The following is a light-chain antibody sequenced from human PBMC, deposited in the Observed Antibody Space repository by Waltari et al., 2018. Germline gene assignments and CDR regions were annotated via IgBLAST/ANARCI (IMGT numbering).Light chain of an antibody. Sequence: EIVMTQSPVTLSVSPGERATLSCRASQSVSNNLAWFQQKPGQAPRLLIYGASTRATTIPARFSGGGSGTEFTLTISSLQSEDFAVYYCQQYNKWPRTFGPGTTVEVK. CDR2: GAS. CDR1: QSVSNN. V-gene: IGKV3-15*01. J-gene: IGKJ1*01. CDR3: QQYNKWPRT.